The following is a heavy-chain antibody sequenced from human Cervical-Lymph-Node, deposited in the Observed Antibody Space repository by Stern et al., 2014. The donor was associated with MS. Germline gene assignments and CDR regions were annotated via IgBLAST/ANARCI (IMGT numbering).Heavy chain of an antibody. J-gene: IGHJ3*01. V-gene: IGHV1-69*06. Sequence: QVQLVQSGAEVKKPGSSVKVSCKASGGTFSTFSINWVRQVPGQSLEWMGGIITIFDTPNFAQTFQGRVTITADSSTSTVYMALNSLRFDDTAVYYCVLPSTVTTAAFDVWGRGTMVTVSS. CDR1: GGTFSTFS. D-gene: IGHD4-11*01. CDR3: VLPSTVTTAAFDV. CDR2: IITIFDTP.